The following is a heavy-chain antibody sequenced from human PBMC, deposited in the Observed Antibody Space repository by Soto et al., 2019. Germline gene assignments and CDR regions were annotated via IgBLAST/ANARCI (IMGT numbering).Heavy chain of an antibody. CDR1: GGSISSGGYY. J-gene: IGHJ4*02. V-gene: IGHV4-31*03. CDR3: AREALLWQLGLHYFDY. D-gene: IGHD6-13*01. CDR2: IYYSGST. Sequence: QVQLQESGPGLVKPSQTLSLTCTVSGGSISSGGYYWSWIRQHPGKGLEWIGYIYYSGSTYYNPSLKSRVTMSVDTSKSQFCRKLSSVTAADTAVHYCAREALLWQLGLHYFDYWGQGTLVTVST.